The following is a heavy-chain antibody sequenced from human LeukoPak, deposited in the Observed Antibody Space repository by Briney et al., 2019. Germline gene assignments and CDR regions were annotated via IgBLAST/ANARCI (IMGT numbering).Heavy chain of an antibody. D-gene: IGHD5-18*01. J-gene: IGHJ4*02. CDR1: GFTFSSSW. CDR2: ISYDGSNK. V-gene: IGHV3-30-3*01. CDR3: ARDLRFGYSYGIDRY. Sequence: GGSLRLSCAASGFTFSSSWMHWVRQAPGKGLEWVAVISYDGSNKYYADSVKGRFTISRDNSKNTLYLQMNSLRAEDTAVYYCARDLRFGYSYGIDRYWGQGTLVTVSS.